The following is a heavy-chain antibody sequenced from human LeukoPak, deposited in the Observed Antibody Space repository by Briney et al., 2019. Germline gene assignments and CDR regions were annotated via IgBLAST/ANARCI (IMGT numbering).Heavy chain of an antibody. J-gene: IGHJ3*02. CDR1: GYTFTDYY. D-gene: IGHD3-10*01. CDR2: INPKSGGT. Sequence: ASVKVSCKSSGYTFTDYYIHWVRQAPGQGLEWMGWINPKSGGTHFSQSFQGRVTMTRDTSISTAYMELSRLRSDDTAVYYCARPMLLWFGETDAFDIWGQGTMVTVSS. V-gene: IGHV1-2*02. CDR3: ARPMLLWFGETDAFDI.